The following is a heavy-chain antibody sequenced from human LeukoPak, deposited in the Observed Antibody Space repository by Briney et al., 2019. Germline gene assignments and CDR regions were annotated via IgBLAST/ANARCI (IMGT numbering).Heavy chain of an antibody. CDR1: GGSISSSSYY. CDR2: IYYSGST. CDR3: ARVSYDFWSGYIFDY. V-gene: IGHV4-39*01. J-gene: IGHJ4*02. Sequence: SETLSLTCTVSGGSISSSSYYWGWIRQPPGKGLEWIGSIYYSGSTYYNPSLKSRVTISVDTPKNQFSLKLSSVTAADTAVYYCARVSYDFWSGYIFDYWGQGTLVTVSS. D-gene: IGHD3-3*01.